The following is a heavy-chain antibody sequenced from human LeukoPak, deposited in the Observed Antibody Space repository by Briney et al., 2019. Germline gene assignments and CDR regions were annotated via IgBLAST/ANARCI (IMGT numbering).Heavy chain of an antibody. V-gene: IGHV4-59*08. CDR3: ARQLQYRNFDY. CDR1: GGSISSFY. CDR2: ISYSGST. J-gene: IGHJ4*02. Sequence: PSETLSLTCTVSGGSISSFYWSWIRQPPGKGLEWIGYISYSGSTNYNPSLKSRVTISVDTSKNQFSLQLSSVTAADTAVYYCARQLQYRNFDYWGQGTLVTVSS. D-gene: IGHD4-11*01.